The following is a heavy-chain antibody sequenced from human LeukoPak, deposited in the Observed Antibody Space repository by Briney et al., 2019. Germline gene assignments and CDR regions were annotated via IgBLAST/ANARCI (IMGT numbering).Heavy chain of an antibody. CDR1: GFTFSSYG. V-gene: IGHV3-30*18. CDR2: ISYDGSNK. CDR3: AKPDSCGSFDY. D-gene: IGHD5-18*01. Sequence: GRSLRLSCAASGFTFSSYGMHWVRQAPGKGLEWVAVISYDGSNKYYADSVKGRFTISRDNSKNTLYLQMNSLRAEDTAVYYCAKPDSCGSFDYWGQGTLVTVSS. J-gene: IGHJ4*02.